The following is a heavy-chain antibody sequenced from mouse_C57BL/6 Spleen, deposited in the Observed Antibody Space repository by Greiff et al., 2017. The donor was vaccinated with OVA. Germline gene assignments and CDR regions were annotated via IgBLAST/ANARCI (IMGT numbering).Heavy chain of an antibody. Sequence: EVQLQQSGPELVKPGASVKISCKASGYTFTDYYMNWVKQSHGKSLEWIGDINPNNGGTSYNQKFKGKATLTVDKSSSTAYMELRSLTSEDSAVYYCAREQGWFAYWGQGTLVTVSA. V-gene: IGHV1-26*01. CDR1: GYTFTDYY. CDR3: AREQGWFAY. CDR2: INPNNGGT. J-gene: IGHJ3*01.